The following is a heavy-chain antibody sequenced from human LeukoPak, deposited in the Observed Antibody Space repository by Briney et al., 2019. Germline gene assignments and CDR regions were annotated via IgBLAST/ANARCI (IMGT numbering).Heavy chain of an antibody. CDR2: IYTSGSN. D-gene: IGHD3-10*01. V-gene: IGHV4-61*02. CDR3: ARDKSRTYGSADAFDI. Sequence: SETLSLTCTVSGGFISSGSYYWSWIRQPAGKGLEWIGRIYTSGSNNYKSSLKSRATMSVDTSKNQFSLKLSSVTAADTAVYYCARDKSRTYGSADAFDIWGQGTMVTVSS. J-gene: IGHJ3*02. CDR1: GGFISSGSYY.